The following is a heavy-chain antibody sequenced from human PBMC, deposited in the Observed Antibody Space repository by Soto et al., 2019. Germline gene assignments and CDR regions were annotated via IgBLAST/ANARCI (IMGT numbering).Heavy chain of an antibody. J-gene: IGHJ3*02. CDR2: IYYIGST. D-gene: IGHD3-3*01. CDR1: GGSISSGDYY. Sequence: QVHLQESGPGLVKPSQTLSLPCTVSGGSISSGDYYWSWIRQPPGKVLEWIGYIYYIGSTYYNLSIKRRFTISVDTAKNQFSLKLSSVTAADTAVYYCARGLDYDFWSGYPDAFDIWGQWPMVTVSS. V-gene: IGHV4-30-4*01. CDR3: ARGLDYDFWSGYPDAFDI.